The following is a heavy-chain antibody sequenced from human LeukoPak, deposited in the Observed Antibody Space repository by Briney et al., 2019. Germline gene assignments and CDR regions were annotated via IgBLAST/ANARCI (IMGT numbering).Heavy chain of an antibody. CDR1: GGSISSYY. CDR3: ARVHLAVAGSFDY. V-gene: IGHV4-59*12. Sequence: SETLSLTCTVSGGSISSYYWSWIRQPPGKGLEWIGYIYYSGSTNYNPSLKSRVTISVDKSKNQFSLKLSSVTAAGTAVYYCARVHLAVAGSFDYWGQGTLVTVSS. J-gene: IGHJ4*02. CDR2: IYYSGST. D-gene: IGHD6-19*01.